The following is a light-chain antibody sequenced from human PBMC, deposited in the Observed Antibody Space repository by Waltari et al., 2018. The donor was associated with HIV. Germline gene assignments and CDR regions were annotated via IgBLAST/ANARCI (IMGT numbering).Light chain of an antibody. CDR1: ILAEKY. V-gene: IGLV3-27*01. CDR3: FSTTDNNLGV. CDR2: KVI. J-gene: IGLJ3*02. Sequence: SYELTQPSSVSVSPGQTARITCSGDILAEKYGRWFQQKPGQAPVLLIYKVIERPSGIPERFSGSSSGTIVTLTISGAQVEDEADYYCFSTTDNNLGVFGGGTQLTVL.